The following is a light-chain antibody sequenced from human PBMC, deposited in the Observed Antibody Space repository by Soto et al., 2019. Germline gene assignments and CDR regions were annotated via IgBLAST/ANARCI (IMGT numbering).Light chain of an antibody. CDR3: AVWDDSLNGVL. Sequence: QSALTQSPSASGTPGQRVTISCSGSSSNIGSNTVSWYQQLPGTAPKLLIYSNNQRPSEVPDRFSGSKSGTSASLAISGLQSEDEADFYCAVWDDSLNGVLFGGGTKLTVL. CDR1: SSNIGSNT. J-gene: IGLJ2*01. V-gene: IGLV1-44*01. CDR2: SNN.